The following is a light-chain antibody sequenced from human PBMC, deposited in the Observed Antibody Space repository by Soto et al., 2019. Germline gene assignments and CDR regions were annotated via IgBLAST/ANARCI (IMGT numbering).Light chain of an antibody. J-gene: IGLJ1*01. CDR1: SSNIGTNT. V-gene: IGLV1-44*01. Sequence: QSVLTQPPSASGTPGQRVTISCSGSSSNIGTNTVNWYLQLPGTAPKLLTYNNNQRPSGVPERFSGSKSGTSASLAIGGLQSEDEADYYCAAWDDSLDGFYVFGSGTKVT. CDR3: AAWDDSLDGFYV. CDR2: NNN.